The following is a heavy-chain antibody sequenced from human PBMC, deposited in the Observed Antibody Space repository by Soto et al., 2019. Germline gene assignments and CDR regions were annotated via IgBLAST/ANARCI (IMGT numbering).Heavy chain of an antibody. CDR2: ISVSGDNT. Sequence: EVQLLESGGGLEQPGGSLRLSCAASGFTFNTQAMSWVRQAPGKGLEWVSSISVSGDNTYNADAVKGRFTISRDNSKNKLYLHMNSLRAEDTAVYYCVKDRSTSDWYGYFDYWGQGTLVTVSS. CDR3: VKDRSTSDWYGYFDY. D-gene: IGHD6-19*01. V-gene: IGHV3-23*01. CDR1: GFTFNTQA. J-gene: IGHJ4*02.